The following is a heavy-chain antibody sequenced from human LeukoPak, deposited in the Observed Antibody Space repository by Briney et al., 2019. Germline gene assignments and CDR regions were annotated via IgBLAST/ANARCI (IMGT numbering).Heavy chain of an antibody. Sequence: ASVKVSCTAYRYTFTCYDINCVRQAPGHGREWMGWMNPNSGNTGYAQQFQGRVTMTTNTSISTAYMELSSLISEATGVYFCARMSIAAAGKRFDPWGQGTLVTVSS. CDR3: ARMSIAAAGKRFDP. CDR2: MNPNSGNT. CDR1: RYTFTCYD. D-gene: IGHD6-25*01. V-gene: IGHV1-8*01. J-gene: IGHJ5*02.